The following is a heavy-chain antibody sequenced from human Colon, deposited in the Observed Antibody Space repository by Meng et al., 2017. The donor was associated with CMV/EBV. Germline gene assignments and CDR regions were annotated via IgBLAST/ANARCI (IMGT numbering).Heavy chain of an antibody. J-gene: IGHJ3*02. CDR3: TRGHSGIDIYAFDI. CDR1: GFILGDHY. D-gene: IGHD1-26*01. Sequence: GGSLRLSCAGSGFILGDHYIDWVRQAPGKGLEWIGRAANKANRYTTEYAASVKGRFTFSRYDSENSLYLQMNSLKSEDTAVYYCTRGHSGIDIYAFDIWGQGTLVTVSS. V-gene: IGHV3-72*01. CDR2: AANKANRYTT.